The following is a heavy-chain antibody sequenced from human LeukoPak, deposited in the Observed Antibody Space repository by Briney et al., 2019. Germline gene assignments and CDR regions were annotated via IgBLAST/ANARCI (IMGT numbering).Heavy chain of an antibody. D-gene: IGHD1-26*01. J-gene: IGHJ4*02. CDR3: SRESGPFCPFGY. CDR2: IDHGGGT. V-gene: IGHV4-34*01. CDR1: GGSFSGYY. Sequence: SETLSLTCAVYGGSFSGYYWNWIRQPPGKGLEWIGEIDHGGGTNYNPSLKSRVSISLDTSKNQFSLKLNSVSAADTATYFCSRESGPFCPFGYWGQGTLVIVSS.